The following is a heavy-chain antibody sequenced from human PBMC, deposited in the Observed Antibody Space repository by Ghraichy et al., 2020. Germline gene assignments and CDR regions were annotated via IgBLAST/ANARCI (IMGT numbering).Heavy chain of an antibody. CDR2: IYHSGST. CDR1: GYSISSGYY. D-gene: IGHD6-13*01. Sequence: SETLSLTCTVSGYSISSGYYWGWIRQPPGKGLEWIGSIYHSGSTYYNPSLKSRVTISVDTSKNQFSLKLSSVTAADTAVYYCARDPSSWDYWGQGTLVTVSS. V-gene: IGHV4-38-2*02. CDR3: ARDPSSWDY. J-gene: IGHJ4*02.